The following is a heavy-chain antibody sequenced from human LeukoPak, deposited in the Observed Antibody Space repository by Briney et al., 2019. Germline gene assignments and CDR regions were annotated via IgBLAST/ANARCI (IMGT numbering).Heavy chain of an antibody. D-gene: IGHD2-2*01. CDR1: GYTFTGYY. J-gene: IGHJ4*02. CDR3: ARLGYCSSTSCYQGVYYFDY. V-gene: IGHV1-2*02. Sequence: ASVKVSCKASGYTFTGYYMHWVRQAPGQGLEWMGWINPNSGGTNYAQRFQGRVTMTRDTSISTAYMELSRLRSDDTAVYYCARLGYCSSTSCYQGVYYFDYWGQGTLVTVSS. CDR2: INPNSGGT.